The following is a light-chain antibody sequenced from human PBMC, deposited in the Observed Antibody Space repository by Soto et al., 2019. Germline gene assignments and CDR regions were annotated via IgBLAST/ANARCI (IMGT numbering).Light chain of an antibody. Sequence: QSALTQPRSVSGSLGQSVTISCTGTSSDVGGYNYVSWYQQHPGKAPKLMIYDVNKRPSGVPDRFSGSKSGNTASLTISGLQAAEEADYYCCSYAGRWVFGGGTKLTVL. CDR3: CSYAGRWV. J-gene: IGLJ3*02. V-gene: IGLV2-11*01. CDR2: DVN. CDR1: SSDVGGYNY.